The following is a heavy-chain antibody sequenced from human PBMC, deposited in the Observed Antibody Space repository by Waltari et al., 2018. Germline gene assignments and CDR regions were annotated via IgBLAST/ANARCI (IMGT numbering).Heavy chain of an antibody. CDR1: GGSISSYY. D-gene: IGHD2-15*01. Sequence: QVQLQESGPGLVKPSETLSLTCTVSGGSISSYYWRWIRKPPGKGLEWIGYIYSSWNTNNNPSLKSRVTISVDTSKNQFSLKLSSVTAADTAVYYCARDRYCSGGSCYGAGGAFDIWGQGTMVTVSS. V-gene: IGHV4-59*01. J-gene: IGHJ3*02. CDR3: ARDRYCSGGSCYGAGGAFDI. CDR2: IYSSWNT.